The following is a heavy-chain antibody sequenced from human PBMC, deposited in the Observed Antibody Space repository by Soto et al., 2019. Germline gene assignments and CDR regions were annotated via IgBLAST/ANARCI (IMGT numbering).Heavy chain of an antibody. Sequence: QVQLVESGGGVVQPGTSLRLSCAASGFTFSSYGMHWVRQAPGKGLEWVAVIWYDGSNKYYVDSVKGRFSISRDNSKNTLYLHMNSLRAEDTAIYCCARAGGYSLPYYYFGMDVWGQGTTVTVSS. CDR3: ARAGGYSLPYYYFGMDV. CDR2: IWYDGSNK. D-gene: IGHD1-26*01. CDR1: GFTFSSYG. J-gene: IGHJ6*02. V-gene: IGHV3-33*01.